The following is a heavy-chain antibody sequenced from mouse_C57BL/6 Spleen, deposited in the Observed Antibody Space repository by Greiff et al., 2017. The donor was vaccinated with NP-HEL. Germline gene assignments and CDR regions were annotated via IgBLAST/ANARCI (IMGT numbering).Heavy chain of an antibody. CDR1: GFTFSSYA. V-gene: IGHV5-4*01. Sequence: DVQLVESGGGLVKPGGSLKLSCAASGFTFSSYAMSWVRQTPEKRLEWVATISDGGSYTYYPDNVKGRFTISRDNAKKNLYLQMSHLKSEDTAMYYCARDNYYYGSSSFDVWGTGTTVTVSS. CDR2: ISDGGSYT. D-gene: IGHD1-1*01. CDR3: ARDNYYYGSSSFDV. J-gene: IGHJ1*03.